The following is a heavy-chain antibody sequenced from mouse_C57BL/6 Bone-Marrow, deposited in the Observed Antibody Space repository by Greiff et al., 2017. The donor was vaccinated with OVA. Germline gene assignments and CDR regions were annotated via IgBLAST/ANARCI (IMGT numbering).Heavy chain of an antibody. V-gene: IGHV5-6*01. CDR2: ISSGGSYT. D-gene: IGHD2-5*01. CDR3: ARHFYYSNYGFDY. Sequence: EVQVVESGGDLVKPGGSLKLSCAASGFTFSSYGMSWVRQTPDKRLEWVATISSGGSYTYYPDSVKGRFTISRDNAKNTLYLQMSSLKSEDTAMYYCARHFYYSNYGFDYWGQGTTLTVSS. CDR1: GFTFSSYG. J-gene: IGHJ2*01.